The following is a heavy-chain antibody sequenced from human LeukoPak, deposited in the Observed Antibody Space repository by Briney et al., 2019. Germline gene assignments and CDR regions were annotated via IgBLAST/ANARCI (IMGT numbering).Heavy chain of an antibody. CDR2: IRYDGSNK. D-gene: IGHD3-10*02. Sequence: GGSLRLSCAASGFTFSSYGMHWVRQAPGKGLEWVAFIRYDGSNKYYADSVRGRFTISRDNSKNTLYLQMNSLRAEDTAVYYCAIGPLFGELLSFDYWGQGTLVTVSS. J-gene: IGHJ4*02. V-gene: IGHV3-30*02. CDR1: GFTFSSYG. CDR3: AIGPLFGELLSFDY.